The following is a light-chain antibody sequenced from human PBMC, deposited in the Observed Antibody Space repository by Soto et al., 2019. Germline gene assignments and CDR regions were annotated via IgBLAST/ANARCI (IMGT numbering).Light chain of an antibody. CDR2: AAS. CDR3: QQTYGMFPWT. J-gene: IGKJ1*01. V-gene: IGKV1-39*01. CDR1: QKIRDS. Sequence: DITMAQSPSSLSASVGDRITITCRASQKIRDSLNWYQHKPGMAPQLMIFAASNLHSGVPSRFSGSGSGTDFTLTISSLQPEDFATYYCQQTYGMFPWTFGQGTKVEMK.